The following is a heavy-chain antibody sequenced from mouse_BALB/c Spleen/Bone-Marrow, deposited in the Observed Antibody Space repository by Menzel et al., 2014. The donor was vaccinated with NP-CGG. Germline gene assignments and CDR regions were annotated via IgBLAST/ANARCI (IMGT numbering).Heavy chain of an antibody. J-gene: IGHJ3*01. Sequence: EVMLVESGGDLVKPGGSLKLSCAASGFTFSSYGMSWVRQTPDKRLEWVATITSGGSYTYYPDSVKGRFTISRDNAKNTLYLQMSSLKSEDTAMYYCTRQAPEGAWFPYWGQGTLVPVSA. CDR3: TRQAPEGAWFPY. CDR1: GFTFSSYG. V-gene: IGHV5-6*01. CDR2: ITSGGSYT.